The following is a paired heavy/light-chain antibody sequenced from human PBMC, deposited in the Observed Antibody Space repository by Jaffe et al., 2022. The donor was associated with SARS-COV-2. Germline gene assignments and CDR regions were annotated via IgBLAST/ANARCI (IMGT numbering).Heavy chain of an antibody. J-gene: IGHJ4*02. D-gene: IGHD3-22*01. CDR2: IHYSGST. CDR1: GDSISSGAYY. V-gene: IGHV4-31*03. Sequence: QMQLQESGPGLVKPSQTLSLTCSVSGDSISSGAYYWSWIRQHPEKGLEYIGNIHYSGSTYYNPSLESRVTMSLASSKNQLSLRLSSVTAADTAVYYCARGLKDHRGYHQFDYWGLGTLVTVSS. CDR3: ARGLKDHRGYHQFDY.
Light chain of an antibody. CDR2: GAS. CDR1: LSISSW. J-gene: IGKJ1*01. Sequence: DVQMTQSPSTLSASVGDRVTITCRASLSISSWLAWYQHKPGKAPNLLIYGASTLQSGVPSRFSGSGSGTEFTLTISSLQPDDFATYYCHQYNHYPWTFGQGTKVEIK. CDR3: HQYNHYPWT. V-gene: IGKV1-5*03.